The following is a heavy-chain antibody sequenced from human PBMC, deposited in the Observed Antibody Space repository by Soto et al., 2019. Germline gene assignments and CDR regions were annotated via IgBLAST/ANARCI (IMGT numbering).Heavy chain of an antibody. CDR3: ARVLRRDDHNYDY. J-gene: IGHJ4*02. V-gene: IGHV1-46*03. Sequence: ASVKVSCKTSGYTFATYYIHWVRQAPGQGLEWVGIINPSGGSTNYAQNFQGRVTMTTDTSTSTVYMELSSLRDDDTAVYYCARVLRRDDHNYDYWGQGTLVTVSS. CDR1: GYTFATYY. CDR2: INPSGGST. D-gene: IGHD2-15*01.